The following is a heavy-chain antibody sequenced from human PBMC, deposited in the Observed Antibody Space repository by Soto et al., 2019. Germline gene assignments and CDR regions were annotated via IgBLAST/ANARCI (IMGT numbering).Heavy chain of an antibody. Sequence: QVQLVQSGAEVKKPGASVKVSCKASGYTFTSYYMHWVRQAPGQGLEWMGIINPSGGSTSYAQKFQGRVTMTRDTSTSTVYMELSSLRSEDTAVYYCARGGDIVLMVYALPNLSNWFDPWGQGTLVTVSS. D-gene: IGHD2-8*01. CDR3: ARGGDIVLMVYALPNLSNWFDP. CDR1: GYTFTSYY. CDR2: INPSGGST. V-gene: IGHV1-46*01. J-gene: IGHJ5*02.